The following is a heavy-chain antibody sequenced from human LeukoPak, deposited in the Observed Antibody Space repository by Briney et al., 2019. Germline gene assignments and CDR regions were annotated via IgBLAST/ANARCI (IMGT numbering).Heavy chain of an antibody. V-gene: IGHV1-18*04. CDR3: ASKRGPPYCGGDCYSYYYYYYMDV. J-gene: IGHJ6*03. D-gene: IGHD2-21*02. CDR1: GYTFSNYG. Sequence: ASVKVSCKASGYTFSNYGMSWVRQAPGHGLEWMGWISGFNGHTKYSQKSQGRVTMTTDTSTSTAYMELSSLRSEDPAVYYCASKRGPPYCGGDCYSYYYYYYMDVWGKGTTVTVSS. CDR2: ISGFNGHT.